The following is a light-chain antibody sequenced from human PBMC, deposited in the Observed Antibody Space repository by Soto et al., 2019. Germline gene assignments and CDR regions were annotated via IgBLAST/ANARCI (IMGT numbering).Light chain of an antibody. Sequence: QSALPQPPSGSGTPGQRVTISCSGSRSNIGSNPVNWYQQLPGTAPKLLIDSNNQRPSGVPDRFSGSRSGTSASLAISGLQSEDEADYYCAAWDDSLYGRVFGTGTKVTVL. CDR3: AAWDDSLYGRV. CDR1: RSNIGSNP. V-gene: IGLV1-44*01. J-gene: IGLJ1*01. CDR2: SNN.